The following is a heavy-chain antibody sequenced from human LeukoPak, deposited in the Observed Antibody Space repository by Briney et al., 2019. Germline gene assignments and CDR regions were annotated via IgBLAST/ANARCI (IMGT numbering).Heavy chain of an antibody. CDR1: GFTVSSNY. CDR2: IYSGGST. Sequence: GGSLRLSCAASGFTVSSNYMSWVRQAPGKGLEWVSVIYSGGSTYYADSVKGRFTTSRDNSKNTLYLQMNSLRAEDTAVYYCARLRFGPDDAFDIWGQGTMVTVSS. V-gene: IGHV3-53*01. CDR3: ARLRFGPDDAFDI. J-gene: IGHJ3*02. D-gene: IGHD3-10*01.